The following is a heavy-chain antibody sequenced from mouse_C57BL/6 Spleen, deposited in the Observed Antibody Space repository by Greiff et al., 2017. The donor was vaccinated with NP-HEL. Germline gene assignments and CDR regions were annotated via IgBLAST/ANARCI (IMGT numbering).Heavy chain of an antibody. CDR1: GYTFTSYW. D-gene: IGHD2-2*01. CDR2: IDPSDSET. Sequence: QVQLQQPGAELVRPGSSVKLSCKASGYTFTSYWMHWVKQRPIQGLEWIGNIDPSDSETHYNQKFKDKATVTVDKSSSTAYMQLSSLTSEDSAVYYCARSIMVTTGFDYWGQGTTLTVSS. J-gene: IGHJ2*01. V-gene: IGHV1-52*01. CDR3: ARSIMVTTGFDY.